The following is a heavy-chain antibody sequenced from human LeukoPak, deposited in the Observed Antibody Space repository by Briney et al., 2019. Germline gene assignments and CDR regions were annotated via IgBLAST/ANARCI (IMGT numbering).Heavy chain of an antibody. CDR2: IYYSGST. Sequence: SETLSLTCTVSGGSISSYYWSWIRQPPGKGLEWIGYIYYSGSTNYGPSLKSRVTISVDTSQNQLSLRLRSVSAADTAVYYCARRWGSGWFFDYWGQGTLVTVSS. CDR3: ARRWGSGWFFDY. J-gene: IGHJ4*02. D-gene: IGHD7-27*01. V-gene: IGHV4-59*08. CDR1: GGSISSYY.